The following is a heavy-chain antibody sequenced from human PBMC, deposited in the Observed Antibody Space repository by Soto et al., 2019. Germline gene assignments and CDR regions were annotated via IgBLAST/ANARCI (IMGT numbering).Heavy chain of an antibody. J-gene: IGHJ4*02. V-gene: IGHV3-73*01. CDR3: TRRYCSGGSCSANPANFDY. D-gene: IGHD2-15*01. CDR2: IRSKAKSYAT. Sequence: EVQLVESGGGLVQPGGSLKLSCAASGFTFSGSAMHWVRQAAGKGLEWVGRIRSKAKSYATAYAASVKGRFTIARDASKNTEYLQMNSLKTEDTAVYYCTRRYCSGGSCSANPANFDYWGQGTLVTVSS. CDR1: GFTFSGSA.